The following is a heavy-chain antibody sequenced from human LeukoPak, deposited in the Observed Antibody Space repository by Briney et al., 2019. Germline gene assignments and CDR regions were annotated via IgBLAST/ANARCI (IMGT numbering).Heavy chain of an antibody. CDR2: ISSSSSYI. D-gene: IGHD3-10*01. CDR3: ARDRLFKLTGHGSGSYSPSFDY. V-gene: IGHV3-21*01. J-gene: IGHJ4*02. CDR1: GFTFSSYS. Sequence: PGGSLRLSCAASGFTFSSYSMNWVRQAPGKGLEWVSSISSSSSYIHYADSVKGRFTISRDNAKNSLYLQMNSLRAEDTAVYYCARDRLFKLTGHGSGSYSPSFDYWGQGALVTVSS.